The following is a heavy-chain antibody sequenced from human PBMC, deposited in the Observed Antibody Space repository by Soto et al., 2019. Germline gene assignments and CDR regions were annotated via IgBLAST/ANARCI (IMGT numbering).Heavy chain of an antibody. CDR2: TYHSGST. J-gene: IGHJ6*02. CDR1: GDTISTGGYT. CDR3: AREGALLFGGNSDYYSTMDV. Sequence: SETLSLTCDVSGDTISTGGYTWAWIRQPPGKALEWIGHTYHSGSTYYNPSLKSRVTISVDTSMNQFSLKLSSVTAADTAFYYCAREGALLFGGNSDYYSTMDVWGQGTTVTAP. D-gene: IGHD2-21*02. V-gene: IGHV4-30-2*05.